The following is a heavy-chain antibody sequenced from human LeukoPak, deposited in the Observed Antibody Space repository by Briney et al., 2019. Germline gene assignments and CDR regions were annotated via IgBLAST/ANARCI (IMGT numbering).Heavy chain of an antibody. Sequence: PSETLSLTCTVSVGSISSYYWSWIRQPPGEGLEWIGYIYYSGSTNPNPSLKSRVTISIDTSKNQFSLKLNSVTAADTAMYYCASHYGSGFDYWGQGNLVTVSS. CDR2: IYYSGST. J-gene: IGHJ4*02. CDR3: ASHYGSGFDY. CDR1: VGSISSYY. V-gene: IGHV4-59*01. D-gene: IGHD3-10*01.